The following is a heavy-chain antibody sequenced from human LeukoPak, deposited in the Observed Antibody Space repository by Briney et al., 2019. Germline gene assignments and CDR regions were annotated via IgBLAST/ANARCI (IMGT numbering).Heavy chain of an antibody. CDR2: TYYRSRWYS. CDR1: GDSVSSNSAA. CDR3: ARSRLELLSAYFQH. J-gene: IGHJ1*01. D-gene: IGHD1-7*01. Sequence: SQTLSLTCAISGDSVSSNSAAWNWLRQSPSRGLEWLGRTYYRSRWYSDYAVSVKSRITINPDTSKNQFSLQLNSVTPEDTAVYYCARSRLELLSAYFQHWGQGTLVTVSS. V-gene: IGHV6-1*01.